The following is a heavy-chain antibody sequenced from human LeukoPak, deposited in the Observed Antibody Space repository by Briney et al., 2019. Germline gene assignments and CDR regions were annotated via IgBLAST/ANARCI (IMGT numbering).Heavy chain of an antibody. V-gene: IGHV4-4*07. CDR3: ARGVGATYFDY. Sequence: SETLSLTCTVSGGSIRSYSWNWIRQPAGKGLEWIGRISTSGSTNYNPSLKSRVTMSADTSKSQFSLNLSSVTAADTAVYYCARGVGATYFDYWGQGTLVTVSS. J-gene: IGHJ4*02. D-gene: IGHD1-26*01. CDR2: ISTSGST. CDR1: GGSIRSYS.